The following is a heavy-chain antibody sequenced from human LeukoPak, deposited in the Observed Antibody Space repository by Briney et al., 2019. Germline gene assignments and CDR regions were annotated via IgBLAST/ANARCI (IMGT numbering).Heavy chain of an antibody. CDR3: AREVDYFGWGRKRSYYMDV. V-gene: IGHV4-34*01. D-gene: IGHD3-10*01. J-gene: IGHJ6*03. Sequence: GSLRLSCAASGFTFSNAWMSWVRQTPGKGLECIGEINHSGRTDYNPSLKSRVTISVDTSKNQFSLRLSTVTAADTAVYYCAREVDYFGWGRKRSYYMDVWGKGTTVTVSS. CDR1: GFTFSNAW. CDR2: INHSGRT.